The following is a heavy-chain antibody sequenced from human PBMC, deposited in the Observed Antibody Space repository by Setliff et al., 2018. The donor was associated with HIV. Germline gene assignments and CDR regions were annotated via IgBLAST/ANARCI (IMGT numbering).Heavy chain of an antibody. CDR1: GGSIWNYY. V-gene: IGHV4-39*01. CDR2: IYYSGST. Sequence: SETLSLTCTVSGGSIWNYYWGWIRQPPGKGLEWIGSIYYSGSTYYNPSLKSRVTISVDTSKNQFSLKLSSVTAADTAVYYCARPVVAAIGGFDPWGQGTLVTVSS. D-gene: IGHD2-15*01. J-gene: IGHJ5*02. CDR3: ARPVVAAIGGFDP.